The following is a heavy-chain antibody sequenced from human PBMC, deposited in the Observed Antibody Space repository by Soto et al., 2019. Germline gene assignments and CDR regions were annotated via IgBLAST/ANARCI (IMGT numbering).Heavy chain of an antibody. V-gene: IGHV1-8*01. CDR3: ARWDYGYYARFDY. CDR2: MNPNSGNT. D-gene: IGHD4-17*01. Sequence: ASVKVSCKASGYTFTSHDINWVRQATGQGLEWMGWMNPNSGNTGYAQKFQGRVTMTRNTSISTAYMEMSSLRSEDTAVYYCARWDYGYYARFDYWGKGTLVTVSS. CDR1: GYTFTSHD. J-gene: IGHJ4*02.